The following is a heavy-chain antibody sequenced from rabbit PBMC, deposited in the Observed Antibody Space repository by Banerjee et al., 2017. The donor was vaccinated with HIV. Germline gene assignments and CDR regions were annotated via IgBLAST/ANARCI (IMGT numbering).Heavy chain of an antibody. D-gene: IGHD7-1*01. J-gene: IGHJ4*01. Sequence: QSLEESGGGLVKPGGTLTLTCKASGIDFSSYYYMCWVRQAPGKGLEWIACIYTGSSTTYYANWAKGRFTISKTSSTTVTLQMTSLTAADTATYFCARNNATGTTYDLWGPGTLV. CDR3: ARNNATGTTYDL. CDR2: IYTGSSTT. CDR1: GIDFSSYYY. V-gene: IGHV1S40*01.